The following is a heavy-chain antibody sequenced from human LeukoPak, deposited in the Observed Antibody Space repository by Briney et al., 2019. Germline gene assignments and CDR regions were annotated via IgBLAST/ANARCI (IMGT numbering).Heavy chain of an antibody. CDR1: GYTFTDYY. V-gene: IGHV1-2*02. CDR2: INPNSGGT. Sequence: ASVKVSCKASGYTFTDYYMHWVRQAPGQGLEWMGWINPNSGGTNYAQKFQGRVTMTRDTSISTAYMELSRLRSDDTAVYYCARVWRGGYAFDIWGQGTMVTVSS. J-gene: IGHJ3*02. CDR3: ARVWRGGYAFDI. D-gene: IGHD2-21*01.